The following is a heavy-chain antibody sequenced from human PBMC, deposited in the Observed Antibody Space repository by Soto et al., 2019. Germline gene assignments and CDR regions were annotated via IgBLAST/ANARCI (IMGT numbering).Heavy chain of an antibody. D-gene: IGHD3-22*01. CDR3: AKGPDYYESSGYPFDP. J-gene: IGHJ5*02. CDR1: GFTFSSYA. V-gene: IGHV3-23*01. CDR2: ISGSGGST. Sequence: GGSLRLSCAASGFTFSSYAMSWVRQAPGKGLEWVSAISGSGGSTYYAESVKGRFTISRDNSKNTLYLQMNSLRAEDTAVYYCAKGPDYYESSGYPFDPWGEGTLVTVSS.